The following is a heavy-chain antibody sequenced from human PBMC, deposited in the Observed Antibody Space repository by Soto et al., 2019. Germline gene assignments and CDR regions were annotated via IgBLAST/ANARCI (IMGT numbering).Heavy chain of an antibody. CDR2: IYYSGST. J-gene: IGHJ4*02. Sequence: WETLSLTCTVSGGSISSYYWSWIRQPPGKGLEWIGYIYYSGSTNYNPSLKSRVTISIDTSKNQFSLKLSSVTAADTAVYYCARDVWPYYFDYWGQGTPVTVSS. CDR1: GGSISSYY. D-gene: IGHD2-21*01. V-gene: IGHV4-59*12. CDR3: ARDVWPYYFDY.